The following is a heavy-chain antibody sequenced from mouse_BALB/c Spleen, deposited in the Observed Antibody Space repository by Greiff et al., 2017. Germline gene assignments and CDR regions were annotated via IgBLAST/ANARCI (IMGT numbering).Heavy chain of an antibody. CDR3: ARHGGYYAMDY. CDR1: GFTFSSFG. J-gene: IGHJ4*01. D-gene: IGHD1-1*01. Sequence: EVKVVESGGGLVQPGGSRKHSCAASGFTFSSFGMHWVRQAPEKGLEWVAYISSGSSTIYYADTVKGRFTISRDNPKNTLFLQMTSLRSEDTAMYYCARHGGYYAMDYWGQGTSVTVSS. CDR2: ISSGSSTI. V-gene: IGHV5-17*02.